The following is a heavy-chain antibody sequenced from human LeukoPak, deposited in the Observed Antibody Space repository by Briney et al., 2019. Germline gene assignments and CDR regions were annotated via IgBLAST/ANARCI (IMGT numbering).Heavy chain of an antibody. CDR2: IYSGGTT. CDR1: GFSVSSNY. Sequence: GGSLRLSCAASGFSVSSNYMSWVRQAPGKGLEWVSVIYSGGTTYYADSVKGRFTISRDTSKNTLYLQMNSLRAEDTAVYYCAKDTQPYYYDSSGTTDYWGQGTLVTVSS. V-gene: IGHV3-53*01. D-gene: IGHD3-22*01. CDR3: AKDTQPYYYDSSGTTDY. J-gene: IGHJ4*02.